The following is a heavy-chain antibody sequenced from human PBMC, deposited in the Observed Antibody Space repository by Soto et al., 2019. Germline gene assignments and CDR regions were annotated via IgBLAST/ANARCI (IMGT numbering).Heavy chain of an antibody. CDR1: GGSISSGGYS. D-gene: IGHD2-2*01. V-gene: IGHV4-30-2*01. CDR3: ARRYCSSTSRILDY. J-gene: IGHJ4*02. Sequence: QLQLQESGSGLVKPSQTLSLTCAVSGGSISSGGYSWSWIRQPPGKGLEWIGYIYHSGSTYYNPSLKSRVTISVDRSKNQFSLKLSSVTAADTAVYYCARRYCSSTSRILDYWGQGTLVTVSS. CDR2: IYHSGST.